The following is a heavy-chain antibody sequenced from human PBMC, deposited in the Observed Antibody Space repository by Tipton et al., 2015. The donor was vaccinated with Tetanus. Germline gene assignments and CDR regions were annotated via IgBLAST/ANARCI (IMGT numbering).Heavy chain of an antibody. J-gene: IGHJ3*02. Sequence: TLSLTCTVSGGSLSSGGYFWSWIRQHPGKGLEWILYIYYSGTTYYNPSLKSRVTISVDTSKNQFSLILSSVTAADTAVYYCARIGWPENNKPGFDIWGQGTMVTVSS. CDR1: GGSLSSGGYF. CDR2: IYYSGTT. V-gene: IGHV4-31*03. CDR3: ARIGWPENNKPGFDI. D-gene: IGHD1/OR15-1a*01.